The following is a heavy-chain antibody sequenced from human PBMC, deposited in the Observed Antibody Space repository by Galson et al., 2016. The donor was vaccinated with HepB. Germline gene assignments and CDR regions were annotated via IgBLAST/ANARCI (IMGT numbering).Heavy chain of an antibody. CDR3: RIGAAGFDF. D-gene: IGHD6-13*01. CDR1: GFTFSTSD. CDR2: LKSDGIST. Sequence: SLRLSCAASGFTFSTSDMHWVRQGTGKGLVCVSRLKSDGISTYYADSVKGRFTISRDNAKNTLYLQMNSLRAEDTAVYYCRIGAAGFDFWGQGTLVTVSS. J-gene: IGHJ4*02. V-gene: IGHV3-74*01.